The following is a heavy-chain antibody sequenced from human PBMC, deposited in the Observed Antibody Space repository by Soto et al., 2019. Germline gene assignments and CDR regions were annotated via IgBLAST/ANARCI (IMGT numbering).Heavy chain of an antibody. V-gene: IGHV4-38-2*02. CDR3: AALWFGELAFNY. CDR1: GYSVRSGYY. J-gene: IGHJ4*01. CDR2: VYHNGIM. Sequence: PSETLSLTCSVSGYSVRSGYYWGWVRQAPGKGLEWLGSVYHNGIMFHNPSFQSRVTISVDTSKNQFSLNLRSVTAADTAVYYCAALWFGELAFNYWGPGILVTVSS. D-gene: IGHD3-10*01.